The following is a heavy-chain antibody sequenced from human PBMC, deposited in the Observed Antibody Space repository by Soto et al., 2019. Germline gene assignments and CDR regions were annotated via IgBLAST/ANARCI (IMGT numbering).Heavy chain of an antibody. Sequence: GGSLRLSCAASGFTFSDYFMSWIRQAPGKGLEWISYISTSGHTIYYADSVKGRLSISRDNAKNSLDLQMNSLGAEDTAVYYCAGGYYDTSGYFDYWGQGALVTVS. CDR2: ISTSGHTI. V-gene: IGHV3-11*01. CDR1: GFTFSDYF. D-gene: IGHD3-22*01. CDR3: AGGYYDTSGYFDY. J-gene: IGHJ4*02.